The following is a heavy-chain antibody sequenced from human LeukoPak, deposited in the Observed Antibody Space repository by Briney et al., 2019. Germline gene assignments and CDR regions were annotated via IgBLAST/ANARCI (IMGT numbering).Heavy chain of an antibody. CDR1: GFPFSSHG. CDR2: ISPGGPT. CDR3: AKDGAWLRFDD. D-gene: IGHD5-12*01. Sequence: GGSLRLSCAGSGFPFSSHGMNWVRQAPGKGLEWVSGISPGGPTYYADSVKGRFSISRDDSKNTLYLQMKNLRAEGTAVYYCAKDGAWLRFDDWGQGILVSVSS. J-gene: IGHJ4*02. V-gene: IGHV3-23*01.